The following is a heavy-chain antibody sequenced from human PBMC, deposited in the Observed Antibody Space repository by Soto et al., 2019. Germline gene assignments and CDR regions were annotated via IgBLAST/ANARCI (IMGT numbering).Heavy chain of an antibody. CDR2: INYSGTT. D-gene: IGHD3-22*01. V-gene: IGHV4-39*01. Sequence: PSETLSLTCSVSDGSMNSDSYYWGWIRQPPGKGLEWIGFINYSGTTFHNVSLKSRVTMSVESSRNQLSLKLTSVTAADTAVYYCARLGGYVSVGYYYLWDSWGQGTLVTVSS. CDR1: DGSMNSDSYY. J-gene: IGHJ4*02. CDR3: ARLGGYVSVGYYYLWDS.